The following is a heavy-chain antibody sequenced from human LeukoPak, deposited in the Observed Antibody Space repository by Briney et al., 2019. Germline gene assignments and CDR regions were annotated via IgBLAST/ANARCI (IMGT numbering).Heavy chain of an antibody. J-gene: IGHJ6*03. Sequence: ASVKVSCKASGYTFTSYDINWVRQATGQGPEWMGWMNPNSGNTGFAQKFQGRVTITRNTSISTAYMELSSLRSEDTAVYYCARGGSPYYYYYMDVWGKGTTVTVSS. CDR1: GYTFTSYD. CDR2: MNPNSGNT. V-gene: IGHV1-8*03. CDR3: ARGGSPYYYYYMDV.